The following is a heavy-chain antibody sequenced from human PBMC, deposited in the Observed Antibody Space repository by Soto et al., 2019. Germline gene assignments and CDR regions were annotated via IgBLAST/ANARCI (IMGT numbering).Heavy chain of an antibody. Sequence: SETLSLTCTVSGGSISSGGYYWSWIRQHPGKGLEWIGYIYYSGSTYYNPSLKSRVTISVDTSKNQFSLKLSSVTAADTAVYYCARVLLWSKNWFDPWGQGTLVTVSS. CDR2: IYYSGST. D-gene: IGHD3-10*01. CDR1: GGSISSGGYY. J-gene: IGHJ5*02. CDR3: ARVLLWSKNWFDP. V-gene: IGHV4-31*03.